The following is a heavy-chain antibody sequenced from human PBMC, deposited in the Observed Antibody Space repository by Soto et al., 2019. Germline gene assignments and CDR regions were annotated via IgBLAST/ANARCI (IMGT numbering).Heavy chain of an antibody. J-gene: IGHJ4*02. D-gene: IGHD3-22*01. CDR3: AREPPMIVVVTKFDY. V-gene: IGHV3-30-3*01. CDR1: GFTFSSYA. Sequence: SLRLSCAASGFTFSSYAMHWVRQAPGKGLEWVAVISYDGSNKYYADSVKGRFTISRDNSKNTLYLQMNSLRAEDTAVYYCAREPPMIVVVTKFDYWGQGTLVTVSS. CDR2: ISYDGSNK.